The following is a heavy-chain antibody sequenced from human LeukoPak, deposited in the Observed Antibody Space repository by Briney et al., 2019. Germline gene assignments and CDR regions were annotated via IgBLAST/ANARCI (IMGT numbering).Heavy chain of an antibody. V-gene: IGHV1-46*01. CDR1: GYTFTSYY. CDR3: ARVLVRGVIRPSGAFGI. Sequence: RASVKVSCKASGYTFTSYYMHWVRQAPGQGLEWMGIINPSGGSTSYAQKFQGRVTMTRDMSTSTVYMELSSLRSEDTAVYYCARVLVRGVIRPSGAFGIWGQGTMVTVSS. D-gene: IGHD3-10*01. J-gene: IGHJ3*02. CDR2: INPSGGST.